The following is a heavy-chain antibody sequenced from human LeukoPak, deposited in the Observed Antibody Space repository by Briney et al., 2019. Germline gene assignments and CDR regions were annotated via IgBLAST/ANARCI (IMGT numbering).Heavy chain of an antibody. CDR3: ARERRGDDAFDI. CDR2: ISTNGGRT. D-gene: IGHD3-16*01. Sequence: PGGSLKLSCVASGFTFSSYAMHWVRQAPGKGLEYVSTISTNGGRTYYANSVKGRFTISRDNSKNTVYLQMGSLRAEDMAVYYCARERRGDDAFDIWGQETMVTVSS. CDR1: GFTFSSYA. J-gene: IGHJ3*02. V-gene: IGHV3-64*01.